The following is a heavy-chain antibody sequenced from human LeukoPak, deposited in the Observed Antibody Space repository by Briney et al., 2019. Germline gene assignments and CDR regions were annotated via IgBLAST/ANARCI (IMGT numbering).Heavy chain of an antibody. CDR3: AKDRGY. CDR2: ISGSGDNT. V-gene: IGHV3-23*01. Sequence: GGSLRLSCAASGFTFSTYAMTWVRQALGKGLEWVSAISGSGDNTYYVDSVKGRFTISRDNSKNTLYLQMNSLRAEDTAVYYCAKDRGYWGQGTLVTVSS. CDR1: GFTFSTYA. J-gene: IGHJ4*02.